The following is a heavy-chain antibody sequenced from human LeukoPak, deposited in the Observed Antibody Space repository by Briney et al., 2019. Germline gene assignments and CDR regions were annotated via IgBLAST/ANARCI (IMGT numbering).Heavy chain of an antibody. J-gene: IGHJ6*03. V-gene: IGHV3-7*01. D-gene: IGHD2-15*01. CDR2: IKQDGSEK. CDR3: ARRVGYCRGGSCFSGRGAYYYYMDV. Sequence: GGSLRLSCAASGFTFSSYWMSWVRQAPGKGLEWVANIKQDGSEKYYVDSVKGRFTISRDNAKNSLYLQMNSLRAEDTAVYYCARRVGYCRGGSCFSGRGAYYYYMDVLGKGTTVPVSS. CDR1: GFTFSSYW.